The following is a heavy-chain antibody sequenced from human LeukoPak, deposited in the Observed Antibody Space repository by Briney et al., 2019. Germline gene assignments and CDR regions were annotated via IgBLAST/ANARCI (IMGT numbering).Heavy chain of an antibody. J-gene: IGHJ1*01. D-gene: IGHD3-22*01. V-gene: IGHV4-61*02. CDR3: ARDAPYYYDSSGYYSRAEYFQH. CDR1: GGSISSGSYY. Sequence: PSETLSLTCTVSGGSISSGSYYWSWIRQPAGKGLEWIGRIYTSGSTNYNPSLKSRVTISVDTSKNQFSLKLSSVTAADTAVYYCARDAPYYYDSSGYYSRAEYFQHWGQGTLVTVSS. CDR2: IYTSGST.